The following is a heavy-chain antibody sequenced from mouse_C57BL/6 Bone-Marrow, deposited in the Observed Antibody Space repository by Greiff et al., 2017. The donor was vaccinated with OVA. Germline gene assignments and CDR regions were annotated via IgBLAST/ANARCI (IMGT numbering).Heavy chain of an antibody. CDR2: ISAGGSYT. Sequence: EVMLVESGGGLVKPGGSLKLSCAASGFTFSSYAMSWVRQTPEKRLEWVATISAGGSYTYYPDNVKGRFTISRDKAKNNMYLQMSHLKSEDTAMYYCARDRGTGSADWGQGTLVTVSA. CDR1: GFTFSSYA. V-gene: IGHV5-4*01. D-gene: IGHD3-1*01. J-gene: IGHJ3*01. CDR3: ARDRGTGSAD.